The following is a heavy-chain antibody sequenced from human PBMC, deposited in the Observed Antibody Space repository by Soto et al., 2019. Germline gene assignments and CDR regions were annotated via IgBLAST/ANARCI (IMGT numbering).Heavy chain of an antibody. D-gene: IGHD3-22*01. J-gene: IGHJ4*02. CDR1: GFTFSSYS. CDR3: ARAPYYYDSSVYYHY. CDR2: ISSSSSYI. V-gene: IGHV3-21*01. Sequence: GGSLRLSCAASGFTFSSYSMNWVRQAPGKGLEWVSSISSSSSYIYYADSVKGRFTISRDNAKNSLYLQMNSLRAEDTAVYYCARAPYYYDSSVYYHYWGQGTLVTVSS.